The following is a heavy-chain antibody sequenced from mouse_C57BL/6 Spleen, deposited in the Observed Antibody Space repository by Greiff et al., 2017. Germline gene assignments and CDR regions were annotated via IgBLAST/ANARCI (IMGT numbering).Heavy chain of an antibody. Sequence: VQLQQPGAELVKPGASVKMSCKASGYTFPSYWITWVKQRPGQGLEWIGDISPGSGSTNYNETFKSKATLTVDTSSSKAYMQLSSLTSEDSAVYYWARTYYGSSYAYWGQGTTLTGSS. CDR2: ISPGSGST. D-gene: IGHD1-1*01. CDR1: GYTFPSYW. J-gene: IGHJ2*01. V-gene: IGHV1-55*01. CDR3: ARTYYGSSYAY.